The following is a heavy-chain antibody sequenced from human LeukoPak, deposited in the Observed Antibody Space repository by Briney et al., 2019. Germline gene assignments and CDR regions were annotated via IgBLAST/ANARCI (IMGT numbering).Heavy chain of an antibody. CDR3: VGTSGYTSGWSGLRD. CDR2: INGDGRDT. D-gene: IGHD6-19*01. J-gene: IGHJ4*02. V-gene: IGHV3-74*01. Sequence: GGSLRLSCAASGFNYDWMHWVRQAPGKGLVWVSRINGDGRDTTYVDSVKGRFTISRDNAKNTLYLQMNSLRVDDTAVYYCVGTSGYTSGWSGLRDWGRGTLVTVSS. CDR1: GFNYDW.